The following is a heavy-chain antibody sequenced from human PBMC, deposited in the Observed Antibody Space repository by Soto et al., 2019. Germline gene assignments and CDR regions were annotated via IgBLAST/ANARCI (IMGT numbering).Heavy chain of an antibody. J-gene: IGHJ4*02. Sequence: GGSLRLSCAASGFTFSSYSMNWVRQAPGKGLEWVSSISSSSSYIYYADSVKGRFTISRDKAKNSLYLQMNSLRAEDTAVYYCARDLGSSSWFDYWGQGTLVTVSS. D-gene: IGHD6-6*01. CDR2: ISSSSSYI. CDR1: GFTFSSYS. CDR3: ARDLGSSSWFDY. V-gene: IGHV3-21*01.